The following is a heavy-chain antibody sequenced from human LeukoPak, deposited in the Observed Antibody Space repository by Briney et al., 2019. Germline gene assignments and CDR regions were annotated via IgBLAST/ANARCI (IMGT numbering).Heavy chain of an antibody. V-gene: IGHV4-34*01. J-gene: IGHJ5*02. D-gene: IGHD2-2*01. CDR3: ARDGRRGIVVVPAAIEGFDP. CDR1: GGSFSGYY. CDR2: INHSGST. Sequence: PSETLSLTCAVYGGSFSGYYWSWLRQPPGKGLEWIGEINHSGSTNYNPSLKSRVTISVDTSKNQFSLKLSSVTAADMAVYYCARDGRRGIVVVPAAIEGFDPWGQGTLVTVSS.